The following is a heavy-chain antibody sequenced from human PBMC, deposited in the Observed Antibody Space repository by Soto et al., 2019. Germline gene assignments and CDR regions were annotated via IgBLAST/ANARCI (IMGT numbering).Heavy chain of an antibody. CDR2: ISAYNGNT. Sequence: QVQLVQSAAEVKKPGASVKVSCKASGYTFTSYGISWVRQAPGQGLEWMGWISAYNGNTNYAQKLQGRVTMTTDTSTRTAYMELRSLGSDDTAVYYCARDLIVGATPSYYFDYWGQGTLVTVSS. J-gene: IGHJ4*02. CDR1: GYTFTSYG. CDR3: ARDLIVGATPSYYFDY. V-gene: IGHV1-18*01. D-gene: IGHD1-26*01.